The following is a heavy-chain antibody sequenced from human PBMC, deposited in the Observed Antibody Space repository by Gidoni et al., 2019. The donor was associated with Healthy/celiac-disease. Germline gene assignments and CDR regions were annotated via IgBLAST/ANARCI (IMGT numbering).Heavy chain of an antibody. V-gene: IGHV3-21*01. CDR1: GFTFSSYS. CDR3: ARDVYSSSWIDAFDI. Sequence: EVQLVESGGGLVKPGGSLSLSCAASGFTFSSYSMNWVRQAPGKGLEWVSSISSSSSYIYYADSVKGRFTISSDNAKNSLYLQMNSLRAEDTAVYYCARDVYSSSWIDAFDIWGQGTMVTVSS. D-gene: IGHD6-13*01. CDR2: ISSSSSYI. J-gene: IGHJ3*02.